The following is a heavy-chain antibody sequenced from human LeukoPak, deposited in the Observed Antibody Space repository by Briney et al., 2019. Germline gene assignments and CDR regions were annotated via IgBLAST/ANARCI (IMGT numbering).Heavy chain of an antibody. V-gene: IGHV3-7*01. CDR2: IKQDGSEK. J-gene: IGHJ4*02. CDR3: VRSGYGPHYYFDY. Sequence: GGSLRLSCAASGFTFSTYWMTWVRQAPGKGLEWVANIKQDGSEKFYVDSVKGRFTISRDNAKNSLYLQMNSLRAEDTAVYYCVRSGYGPHYYFDYWGQGTLVTVSS. D-gene: IGHD5-12*01. CDR1: GFTFSTYW.